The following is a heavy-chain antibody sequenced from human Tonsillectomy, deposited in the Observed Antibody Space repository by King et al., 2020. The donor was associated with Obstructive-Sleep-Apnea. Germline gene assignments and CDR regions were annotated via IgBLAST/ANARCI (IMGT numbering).Heavy chain of an antibody. CDR1: GGSISSYY. D-gene: IGHD3-10*01. CDR3: ARAPYGSGIIDWFDP. V-gene: IGHV4-59*01. J-gene: IGHJ5*02. CDR2: IYYTGST. Sequence: QLQESGPGLVKPSETLSLTCTVSGGSISSYYWTWIRQPPGKRLEWIGYIYYTGSTNYSPSFKSRVTISVDTSKKQFSLHLSSVTAADTAVYYCARAPYGSGIIDWFDPWGQGTLVTVSS.